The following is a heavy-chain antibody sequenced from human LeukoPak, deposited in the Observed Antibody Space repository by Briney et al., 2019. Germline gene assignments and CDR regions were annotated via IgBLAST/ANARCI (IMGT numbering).Heavy chain of an antibody. Sequence: PGGSLRLSCAASGFTFSSYSMNWVRQAPGKGLEWVSSISSSSSYIYYADSVKGRFTISRDNAKNSLYLQMNSLRAEDTAVYYCARDSSSWYNNYYYGMDVWGQGATVTVSS. D-gene: IGHD6-13*01. CDR3: ARDSSSWYNNYYYGMDV. J-gene: IGHJ6*02. CDR1: GFTFSSYS. CDR2: ISSSSSYI. V-gene: IGHV3-21*04.